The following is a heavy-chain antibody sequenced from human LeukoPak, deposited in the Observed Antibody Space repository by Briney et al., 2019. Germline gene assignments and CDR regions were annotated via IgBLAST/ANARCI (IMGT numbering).Heavy chain of an antibody. CDR1: GGSFSGYY. CDR3: ARGLYCSGGSCYPYYYYYGMEV. CDR2: INHSGST. J-gene: IGHJ6*04. D-gene: IGHD2-15*01. Sequence: SETLSLTCAVYGGSFSGYYWSWIRQPPGKGLEWIGEINHSGSTNYNPSLKSRVTISVDTSKNQFSLELSSVTAADTAVYYCARGLYCSGGSCYPYYYYYGMEVWGKGTTVTVSS. V-gene: IGHV4-34*01.